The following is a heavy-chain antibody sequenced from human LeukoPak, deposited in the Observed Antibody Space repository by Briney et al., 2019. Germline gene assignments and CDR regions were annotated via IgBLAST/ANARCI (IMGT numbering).Heavy chain of an antibody. CDR2: ISHDGSNK. V-gene: IGHV3-30-3*01. D-gene: IGHD1-26*01. Sequence: LSGRSLRLSCAASGFTFSSYAMHWVRQAPGKGLEWVAVISHDGSNKYYADSVKGRFTISRDNSKNTLYLQMNSLRAEDTAVYYCARENSGSYSHFDYWGQGTLVTVSS. CDR3: ARENSGSYSHFDY. CDR1: GFTFSSYA. J-gene: IGHJ4*02.